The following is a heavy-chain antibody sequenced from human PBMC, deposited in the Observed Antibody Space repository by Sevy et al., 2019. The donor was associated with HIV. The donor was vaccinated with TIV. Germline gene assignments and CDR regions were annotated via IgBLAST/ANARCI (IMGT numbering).Heavy chain of an antibody. CDR1: GGTFSSYA. J-gene: IGHJ6*02. D-gene: IGHD5-12*01. CDR2: IIPIFGTA. V-gene: IGHV1-69*13. Sequence: ASVKVSCKASGGTFSSYAISWVRQAPGQGLEWMGGIIPIFGTANYAQKFQGRVTITADESTSTAYMELSSLRSEDTAVYYCARSNKGLQLVVGPDYYYGMDVWGQGTMVTVSS. CDR3: ARSNKGLQLVVGPDYYYGMDV.